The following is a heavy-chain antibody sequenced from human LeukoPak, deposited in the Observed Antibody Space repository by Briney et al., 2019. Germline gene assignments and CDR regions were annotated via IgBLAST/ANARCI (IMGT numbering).Heavy chain of an antibody. CDR2: ISGSSAST. CDR3: APSLAYFDY. V-gene: IGHV3-23*01. CDR1: GFTFSSYA. J-gene: IGHJ4*02. D-gene: IGHD6-13*01. Sequence: GGSLRLSCAASGFTFSSYAMSWVRQAPGKGLEWVSAISGSSASTYYADSVKGRYTISRDNSKNTLYLQMNSLRAEDTAVYYCAPSLAYFDYWGQGTLVTVSS.